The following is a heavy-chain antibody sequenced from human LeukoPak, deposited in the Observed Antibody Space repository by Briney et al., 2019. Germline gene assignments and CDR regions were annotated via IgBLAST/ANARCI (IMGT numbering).Heavy chain of an antibody. CDR3: ARAPSEIGGYYPEYFRH. D-gene: IGHD3-22*01. J-gene: IGHJ1*01. CDR1: GFTFSTYW. CDR2: IKSDGST. V-gene: IGHV3-74*01. Sequence: GGSLRLSCAASGFTFSTYWMHWVRQAPGKGLVWVSRIKSDGSTNYADSVKGRFTISRDNANNTLSLQMNSLRPEDTGVYYCARAPSEIGGYYPEYFRHWGQGTLVTVSA.